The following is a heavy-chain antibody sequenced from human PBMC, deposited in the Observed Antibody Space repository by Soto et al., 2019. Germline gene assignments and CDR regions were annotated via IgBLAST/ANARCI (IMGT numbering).Heavy chain of an antibody. Sequence: QVKLHESGPGLVKPSQTLSLTCTVSGGSISSGCYYWSWIRQPPGKGLEWIGYIYYSGSTYYNPSLKSRVTISVDTSKKQFSLKLSSVTAADTAVYYCARVCGGDCHYGMDVWGQGTTVTVSS. CDR1: GGSISSGCYY. D-gene: IGHD2-21*02. CDR3: ARVCGGDCHYGMDV. CDR2: IYYSGST. J-gene: IGHJ6*02. V-gene: IGHV4-31*03.